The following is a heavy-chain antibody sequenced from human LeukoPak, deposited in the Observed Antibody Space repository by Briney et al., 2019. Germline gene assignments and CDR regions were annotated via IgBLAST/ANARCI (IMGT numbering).Heavy chain of an antibody. J-gene: IGHJ4*02. D-gene: IGHD6-13*01. CDR2: INHSGGT. CDR3: ARGPDSSSC. Sequence: SETLSLTCAVYGGSFSGYYWSWIRQPPGKGLEWIGEINHSGGTNYNPSLKSRVTISVDTSKNQFSLKLSSVTAADMAVYYCARGPDSSSCWGQGTLVTVSS. CDR1: GGSFSGYY. V-gene: IGHV4-34*01.